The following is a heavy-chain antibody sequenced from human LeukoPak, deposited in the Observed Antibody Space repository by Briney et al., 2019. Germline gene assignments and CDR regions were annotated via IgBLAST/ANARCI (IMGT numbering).Heavy chain of an antibody. CDR2: ISYDGSNK. V-gene: IGHV3-30-3*02. CDR3: AKWKYSNSGIDDY. D-gene: IGHD6-6*01. CDR1: GFTFSSYA. Sequence: GSLRLSCAASGFTFSSYAMHWVRQAPGKGLEWVAVISYDGSNKYYADSVKGRFTISRDNSKNTLYLQMNSLRAEDTAVYYCAKWKYSNSGIDDYWGQGTLVTVSS. J-gene: IGHJ4*02.